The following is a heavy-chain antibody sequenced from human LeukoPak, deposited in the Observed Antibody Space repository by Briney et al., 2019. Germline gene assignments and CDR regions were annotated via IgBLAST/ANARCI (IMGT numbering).Heavy chain of an antibody. J-gene: IGHJ4*02. CDR3: ARELGENYDFWSGYYTLDY. CDR2: IYTSGST. V-gene: IGHV4-61*02. CDR1: GGSISSGSYY. Sequence: PSQTLSLTCTVSGGSISSGSYYWSWIRQPAGKGLEWIGRIYTSGSTNYNPSLKSRVPISVDTSKNQFSLKLSSVTAADTAVYYCARELGENYDFWSGYYTLDYWGQGTLVTVSS. D-gene: IGHD3-3*01.